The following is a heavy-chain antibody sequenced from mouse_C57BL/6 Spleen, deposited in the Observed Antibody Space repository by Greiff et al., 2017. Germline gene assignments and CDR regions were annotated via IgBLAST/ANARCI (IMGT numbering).Heavy chain of an antibody. V-gene: IGHV14-4*01. CDR3: TRRQLRLRGAMDY. J-gene: IGHJ4*01. CDR2: IDPENGDT. Sequence: EVQLQQSGAELVRPGASVKLSCTASGFNIKDDYMHWVKQRPEQGLEWIGWIDPENGDTEYASKFQGKATITADTSSNTAYLQLSSLTSEDTAVYYCTRRQLRLRGAMDYWGQGTSVTVSS. CDR1: GFNIKDDY. D-gene: IGHD3-2*02.